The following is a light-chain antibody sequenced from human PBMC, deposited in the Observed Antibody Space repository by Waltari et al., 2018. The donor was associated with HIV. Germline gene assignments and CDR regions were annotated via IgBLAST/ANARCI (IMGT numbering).Light chain of an antibody. CDR1: QSLLHNNGYNY. Sequence: DIVMTQSPLSLPVTPGEPAPISCRSSQSLLHNNGYNYLDWYLQKPGQSPQLLIYLGSNRASGVPDRFSGSGSGTDFTLKISRVEAEDVGVYYCMQALQTPTFGGGTKVEIK. CDR3: MQALQTPT. V-gene: IGKV2-28*01. CDR2: LGS. J-gene: IGKJ4*01.